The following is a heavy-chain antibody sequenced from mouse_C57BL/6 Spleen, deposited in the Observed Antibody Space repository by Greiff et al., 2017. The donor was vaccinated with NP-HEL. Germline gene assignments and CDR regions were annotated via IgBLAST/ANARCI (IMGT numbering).Heavy chain of an antibody. CDR3: ALYYGSSYAWFAY. CDR1: GYTFTSYW. J-gene: IGHJ3*01. Sequence: QVQLQQPGAELVMPGASVKLSCKASGYTFTSYWMHWVKQRPGQGLEWIGEIDPSDSYTNYNQKFQGKSTLTVDKSSSTAYMQLSSLTSEDSAVYYCALYYGSSYAWFAYWGQGTLVTVSA. CDR2: IDPSDSYT. D-gene: IGHD1-1*01. V-gene: IGHV1-69*01.